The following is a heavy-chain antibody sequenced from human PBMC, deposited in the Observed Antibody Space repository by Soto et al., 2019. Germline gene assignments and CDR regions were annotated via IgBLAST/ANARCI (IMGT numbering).Heavy chain of an antibody. J-gene: IGHJ4*02. CDR2: VSSSSSYI. V-gene: IGHV3-21*01. CDR1: GFTFSSYS. CDR3: ARFLDSGLWDY. Sequence: GGSLRLSCAASGFTFSSYSMNWVRQAPGKGLEWVSSVSSSSSYIYYADSVKGRFTISRDNAKNSLYLQMNSLRAEDTAVYYCARFLDSGLWDYWGQGTLVTVSS. D-gene: IGHD3-3*01.